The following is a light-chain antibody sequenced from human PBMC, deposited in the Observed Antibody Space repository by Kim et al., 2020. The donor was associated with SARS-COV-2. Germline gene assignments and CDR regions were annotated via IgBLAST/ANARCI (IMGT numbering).Light chain of an antibody. CDR2: GES. CDR1: EGVGGN. V-gene: IGKV3-15*01. Sequence: SVSPGERATLSGRAREGVGGNLAGYQQKPGQAPRLLTYGESTRATGIPARLSGSGSETAFTPTISSLQSEEVELNYCQQYYNWPLFGGGTKVDIK. CDR3: QQYYNWPL. J-gene: IGKJ4*01.